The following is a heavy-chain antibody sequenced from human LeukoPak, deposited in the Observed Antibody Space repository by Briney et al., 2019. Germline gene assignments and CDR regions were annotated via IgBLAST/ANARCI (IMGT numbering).Heavy chain of an antibody. CDR1: GYTLTELS. Sequence: ASVKVSCKVSGYTLTELSMHWVRQAPGKGLEWMGGFDPEDGETIYPQKFQGRVTMTEDTSTDTAYMELSSLRSEDTAVYYCATDQYYDSSGNYYGMDVWGQGTTVTVSS. J-gene: IGHJ6*02. CDR3: ATDQYYDSSGNYYGMDV. V-gene: IGHV1-24*01. D-gene: IGHD3-22*01. CDR2: FDPEDGET.